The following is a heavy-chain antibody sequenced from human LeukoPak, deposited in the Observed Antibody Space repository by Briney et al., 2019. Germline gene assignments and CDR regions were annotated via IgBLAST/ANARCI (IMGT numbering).Heavy chain of an antibody. J-gene: IGHJ5*02. CDR2: INHSGST. V-gene: IGHV4-34*01. CDR3: ARGPIFYDYVWGSYRYNWFDP. CDR1: GGSFSGYY. D-gene: IGHD3-16*02. Sequence: SETLSLTCAVYGGSFSGYYWSWIRQLPGKGLEWIGEINHSGSTNYNPSLKSRVTISVDTSKNQFSLKLSSVTAADTAVYYCARGPIFYDYVWGSYRYNWFDPWGQGTLVTVSS.